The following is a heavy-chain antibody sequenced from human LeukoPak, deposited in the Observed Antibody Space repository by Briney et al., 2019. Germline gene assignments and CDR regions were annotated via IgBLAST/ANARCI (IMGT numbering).Heavy chain of an antibody. J-gene: IGHJ4*02. V-gene: IGHV3-7*01. CDR2: LKESGIEK. D-gene: IGHD3-3*01. CDR1: GFIFSSYS. Sequence: GGSLRLSCADSGFIFSSYSMGWVRQAPGKGLEFVAHLKESGIEKEYVDSVEGRFTISRDNGKNSLYLQMNSLRAEDTALYFCARWRGAQSEFDYWGQGTHVIVSS. CDR3: ARWRGAQSEFDY.